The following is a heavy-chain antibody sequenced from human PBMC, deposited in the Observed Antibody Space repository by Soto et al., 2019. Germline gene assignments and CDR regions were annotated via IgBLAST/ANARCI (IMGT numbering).Heavy chain of an antibody. CDR2: IYYSGST. Sequence: SETLSLTCTVSGGSISSSSYYWGWIRQPPGKGLEWIGSIYYSGSTYYNPSLKSRVTISVDTSKNQFSLKLSSVTAADTAVYYCARYPTDYGDRNYYFDDWGQGTLVTVSS. D-gene: IGHD4-17*01. CDR3: ARYPTDYGDRNYYFDD. V-gene: IGHV4-39*01. J-gene: IGHJ4*02. CDR1: GGSISSSSYY.